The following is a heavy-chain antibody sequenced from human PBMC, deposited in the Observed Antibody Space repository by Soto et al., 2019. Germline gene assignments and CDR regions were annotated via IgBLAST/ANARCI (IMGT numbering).Heavy chain of an antibody. CDR2: IKKDGSDK. D-gene: IGHD5-18*01. V-gene: IGHV3-7*02. Sequence: GGSLRLSCVASGISFSNHWMSWVRQAPGKGLEWVANIKKDGSDKNYVDSVKGRFTISRDNAKDSLFLQLNNLRAEDTAVYYCARGVANRYGFGDPWGQGTLVTVSS. J-gene: IGHJ5*02. CDR3: ARGVANRYGFGDP. CDR1: GISFSNHW.